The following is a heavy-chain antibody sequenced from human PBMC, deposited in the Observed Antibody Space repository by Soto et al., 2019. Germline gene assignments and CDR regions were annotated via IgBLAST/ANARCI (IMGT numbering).Heavy chain of an antibody. CDR2: ISAYNGNT. CDR1: GYTFTSYG. CDR3: ARDADIVVVPAATGLGY. D-gene: IGHD2-2*01. J-gene: IGHJ4*02. V-gene: IGHV1-18*01. Sequence: ASVKVSCKASGYTFTSYGISWVRQAPGQGLEWMGWISAYNGNTNYAQKLQGRVTMTTDTSTSTAYMELRSLRSDDTAVYYCARDADIVVVPAATGLGYWGQGTLVTVSS.